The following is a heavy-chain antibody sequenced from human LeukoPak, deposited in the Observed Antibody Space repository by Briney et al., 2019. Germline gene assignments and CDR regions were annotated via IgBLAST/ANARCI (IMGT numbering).Heavy chain of an antibody. Sequence: GESLKISCKASGYSFTNYWVGGSGQMPGKGLEWMGIIYPGDSDTRYSPSLQGQPTISADKPISTAYLQWSSLKDADTALYYCARVGYSISWIKPLDCWGQGTLVTVCS. CDR2: IYPGDSDT. J-gene: IGHJ4*02. D-gene: IGHD6-13*01. V-gene: IGHV5-51*04. CDR1: GYSFTNYW. CDR3: ARVGYSISWIKPLDC.